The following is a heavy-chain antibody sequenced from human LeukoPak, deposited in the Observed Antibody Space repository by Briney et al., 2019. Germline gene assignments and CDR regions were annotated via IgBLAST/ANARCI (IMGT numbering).Heavy chain of an antibody. CDR2: IIPIFGTA. CDR3: ARGDGGYFDY. D-gene: IGHD4-23*01. Sequence: ASVKVSCKASGGTFISYAISWVRQAPGQGLEWMGRIIPIFGTANYAQKFQGRVTITTDESTSTAYMELSSLRSEDTAVYYCARGDGGYFDYWGQGTLVTVSS. CDR1: GGTFISYA. J-gene: IGHJ4*02. V-gene: IGHV1-69*05.